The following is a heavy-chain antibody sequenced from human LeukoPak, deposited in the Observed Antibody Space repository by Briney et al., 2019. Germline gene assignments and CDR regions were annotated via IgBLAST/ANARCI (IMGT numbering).Heavy chain of an antibody. CDR2: INAGNGNT. CDR1: GYTFTSYA. D-gene: IGHD2-15*01. J-gene: IGHJ6*02. V-gene: IGHV1-3*01. CDR3: ARDGGIGYCSGGSCFYGMDV. Sequence: ASVKVSCKASGYTFTSYAMHWVRQAPGQRLERMGWINAGNGNTKYSQKFQGRVTITRDTSASTAYMELSSLRSEDTAVYYCARDGGIGYCSGGSCFYGMDVWGQGTTVTVSS.